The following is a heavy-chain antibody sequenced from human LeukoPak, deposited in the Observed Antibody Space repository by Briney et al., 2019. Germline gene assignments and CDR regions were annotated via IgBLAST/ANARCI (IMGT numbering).Heavy chain of an antibody. V-gene: IGHV3-9*03. CDR1: GFTFDDYA. D-gene: IGHD6-19*01. CDR3: AKTMGSGWSDAFDI. CDR2: ISWNSGSI. Sequence: GRSLRLSCAASGFTFDDYAMHWVRQAQGKGLEWVSGISWNSGSIGYADSVKGRFTISRDNAKNSLYLQMNRLRAEDMALYYCAKTMGSGWSDAFDIWGQGTMVTVSS. J-gene: IGHJ3*02.